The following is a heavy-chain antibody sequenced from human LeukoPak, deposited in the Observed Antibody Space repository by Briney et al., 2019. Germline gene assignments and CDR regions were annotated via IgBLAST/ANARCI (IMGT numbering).Heavy chain of an antibody. Sequence: ASVKVSCKASGYTFTGYYMHWVRQAPGQGLEWMGWINPNSGGTNYAQKFQGRVIMTRDTSISTAYMELSRLKSDDTAVYYCARGGFYYDFWSGYLEGDYWGQGTLVTVSS. V-gene: IGHV1-2*02. CDR2: INPNSGGT. D-gene: IGHD3-3*01. J-gene: IGHJ4*02. CDR3: ARGGFYYDFWSGYLEGDY. CDR1: GYTFTGYY.